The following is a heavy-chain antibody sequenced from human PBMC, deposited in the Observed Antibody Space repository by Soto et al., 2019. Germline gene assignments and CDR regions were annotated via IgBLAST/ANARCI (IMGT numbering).Heavy chain of an antibody. CDR1: RYTFINYV. CDR3: GRSPEATGTSWLEP. V-gene: IGHV1-18*01. D-gene: IGHD1-26*01. J-gene: IGHJ5*02. CDR2: ISAYNGHT. Sequence: AAVKVSCKGSRYTFINYVITWLRPAAGEGLEWMGWISAYNGHTKYAEKVQGRVTMTTNTSTTTAYMELRSLTSDDTAVFYCGRSPEATGTSWLEPWGQGTLVTVSS.